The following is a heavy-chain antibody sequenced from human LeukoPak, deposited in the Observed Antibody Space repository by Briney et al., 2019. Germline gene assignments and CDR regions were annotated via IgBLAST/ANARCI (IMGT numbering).Heavy chain of an antibody. J-gene: IGHJ6*03. D-gene: IGHD2-15*01. CDR2: IKEDGSEK. CDR1: GFTFPMYA. V-gene: IGHV3-7*01. CDR3: ARQKAVVVVAATPDEDYGDYVDYYYYMDV. Sequence: PGGSLTLSCQASGFTFPMYAMSWVRQAPGKGLEWVANIKEDGSEKYYVDSVKGRLTISRDNAKNSLSLQIKSLRAEDTAVYYCARQKAVVVVAATPDEDYGDYVDYYYYMDVWGKGTTVTVSS.